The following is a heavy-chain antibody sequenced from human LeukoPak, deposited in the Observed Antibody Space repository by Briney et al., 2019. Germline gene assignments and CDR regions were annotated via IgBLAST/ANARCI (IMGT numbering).Heavy chain of an antibody. Sequence: KPSETLSLTCTVSGGSISSNYWNWIRQPPGKGLEWIAYIYYSGSTNHNPSLKIRVTISVATSKNQFSLKLSSVTTADTAVYYCARDLTSSSSMDVWGKGTTVTVSS. CDR1: GGSISSNY. CDR2: IYYSGST. V-gene: IGHV4-59*01. J-gene: IGHJ6*04. CDR3: ARDLTSSSSMDV. D-gene: IGHD6-6*01.